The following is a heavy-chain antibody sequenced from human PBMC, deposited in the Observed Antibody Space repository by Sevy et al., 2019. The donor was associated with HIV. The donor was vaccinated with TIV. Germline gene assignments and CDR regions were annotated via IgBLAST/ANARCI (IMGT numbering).Heavy chain of an antibody. Sequence: GGSLRLSCAASGFTFDDYAMHWVRQAPGKGLEWVSGISWNSGSIGYADSVKGRFTISRDNAKNSLYLQMNSLRAEDTALYYCAKNSLQALPFSPEGGYGDSLYDGMDVWGQGTTVTVSS. CDR2: ISWNSGSI. CDR3: AKNSLQALPFSPEGGYGDSLYDGMDV. D-gene: IGHD4-17*01. V-gene: IGHV3-9*01. CDR1: GFTFDDYA. J-gene: IGHJ6*02.